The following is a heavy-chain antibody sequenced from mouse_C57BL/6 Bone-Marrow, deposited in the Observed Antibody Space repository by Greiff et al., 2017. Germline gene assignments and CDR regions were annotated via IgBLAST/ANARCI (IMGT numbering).Heavy chain of an antibody. D-gene: IGHD2-2*01. J-gene: IGHJ1*03. V-gene: IGHV2-2*01. CDR2: IWSGGST. CDR3: ARNYPIYYGYEYWYFDV. CDR1: GFSLTSYG. Sequence: VHLVESGPGLVQPSQRLSITCTVSGFSLTSYGVHWVRQSPGKGLEWLGVIWSGGSTDYNAAFISRLSISKDNSKSQVFFKMNSLQADDTAIYYCARNYPIYYGYEYWYFDVWGTGTTVTVSS.